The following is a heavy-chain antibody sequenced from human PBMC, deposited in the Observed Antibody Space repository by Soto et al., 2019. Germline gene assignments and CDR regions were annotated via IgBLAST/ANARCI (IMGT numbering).Heavy chain of an antibody. V-gene: IGHV4-4*07. CDR3: AYGESRGPFDS. D-gene: IGHD4-17*01. Sequence: SETLSLTCTVSRGYVNTFHWSWVRQPAGKGLEWIGRIFPNGNTDYSPSLKSRVTLSVDTSKNQISLNLTSVTAADTAVYYCAYGESRGPFDSWGQGTLVTVPS. CDR1: RGYVNTFH. CDR2: IFPNGNT. J-gene: IGHJ4*02.